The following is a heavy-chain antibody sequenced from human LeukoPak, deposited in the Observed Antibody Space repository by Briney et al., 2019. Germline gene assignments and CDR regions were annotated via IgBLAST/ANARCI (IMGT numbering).Heavy chain of an antibody. J-gene: IGHJ4*02. CDR2: IYYSGST. V-gene: IGHV4-39*07. CDR1: GGSISSSSYY. CDR3: ARGDVVAVAGTDVFDY. Sequence: SETLSLTCTVCGGSISSSSYYWGRIRQPPGKGLEWIGSIYYSGSTYYNPSLKSRVTISVDTSKNQFSLKLSSVTAADTAGYYWARGDVVAVAGTDVFDYWGQGTLVTVSS. D-gene: IGHD6-19*01.